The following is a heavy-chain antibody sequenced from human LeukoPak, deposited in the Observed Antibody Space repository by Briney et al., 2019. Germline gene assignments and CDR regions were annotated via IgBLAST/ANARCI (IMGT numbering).Heavy chain of an antibody. Sequence: SGPTLVNPTQTLTLTCTFSGFSLSTTGMSVSWIRQPPGKALEWLARIDWDEDKYYSTSLKTRLTISKDASEDQVVLTITNMDPVDTATYYCARDGGGGYGGNFGYWGQGTLVTVSS. CDR1: GFSLSTTGMS. D-gene: IGHD4-23*01. J-gene: IGHJ4*02. CDR2: IDWDEDK. CDR3: ARDGGGGYGGNFGY. V-gene: IGHV2-70*11.